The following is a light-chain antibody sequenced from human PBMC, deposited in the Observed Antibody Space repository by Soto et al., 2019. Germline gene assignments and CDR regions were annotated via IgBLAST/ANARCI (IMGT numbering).Light chain of an antibody. CDR3: QQRSNWPPIFT. V-gene: IGKV3-11*01. CDR2: DAT. J-gene: IGKJ3*01. Sequence: EIVLTQSPASVSLSPGDRATLSCRASESVSTFLAWYQQRPGQPPRVLIHDATRKPTGVPDRFVGRGSGTDFTLTINSLEPEDSAVYYCQQRSNWPPIFTFGPGTKVEIK. CDR1: ESVSTF.